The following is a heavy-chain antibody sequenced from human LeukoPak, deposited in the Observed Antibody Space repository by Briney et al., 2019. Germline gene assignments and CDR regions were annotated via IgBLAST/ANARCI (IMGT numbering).Heavy chain of an antibody. D-gene: IGHD1-26*01. V-gene: IGHV4-39*01. CDR2: IYYSGST. Sequence: SETLSLTCTVSGGSISSSSYYWGWIRQPPGKGLGWIGSIYYSGSTYYNLSLKSRVTISVDTSKNQFSLKLSSVTAADTAVYYCARQSGSYYPHYFDYWGQGTLVTVSS. CDR3: ARQSGSYYPHYFDY. CDR1: GGSISSSSYY. J-gene: IGHJ4*02.